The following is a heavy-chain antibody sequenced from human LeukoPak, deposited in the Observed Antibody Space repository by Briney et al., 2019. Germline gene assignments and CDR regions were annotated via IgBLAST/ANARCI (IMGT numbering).Heavy chain of an antibody. D-gene: IGHD3-22*01. V-gene: IGHV3-30*18. J-gene: IGHJ4*02. CDR1: GFTFSSHG. CDR3: AKDHPVADYYDSSGLDY. CDR2: ISYDGSNK. Sequence: GRSLRLSCAASGFTFSSHGMHWVRQAPGKGLEWVAVISYDGSNKYYADSVKGRFTISRDNSKNTLYLQMNSLRAEDTAVYYCAKDHPVADYYDSSGLDYWGQGTLVTVSS.